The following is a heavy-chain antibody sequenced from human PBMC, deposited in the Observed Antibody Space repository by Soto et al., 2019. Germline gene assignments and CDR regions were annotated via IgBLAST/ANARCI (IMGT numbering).Heavy chain of an antibody. CDR1: GFTFSRDW. D-gene: IGHD4-17*01. Sequence: PGGSLRLSCAASGFTFSRDWMHWVRQAPGKGLVWVSHINSDGSSTSYADSVNGRFTISRDNAKNTLYLQMNSLRAEDTAVYYCARGLRWGLFDYWGPGTLVTVS. J-gene: IGHJ4*02. V-gene: IGHV3-74*01. CDR2: INSDGSST. CDR3: ARGLRWGLFDY.